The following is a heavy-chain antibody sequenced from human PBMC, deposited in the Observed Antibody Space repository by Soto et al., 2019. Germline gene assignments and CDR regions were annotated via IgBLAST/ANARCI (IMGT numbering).Heavy chain of an antibody. D-gene: IGHD4-17*01. V-gene: IGHV3-49*04. Sequence: GGALRVSGTAGGGSCGDDARSWVRQAPGKGLEWAGFISGRASGGTTEYAASVKGRFTISRDDSKNSLYLQMNSLKTEDTAVYYCARGGYGAKGYYYYCGMDVWGQGTTVPVSS. CDR2: ISGRASGGTT. J-gene: IGHJ6*02. CDR1: GGSCGDDA. CDR3: ARGGYGAKGYYYYCGMDV.